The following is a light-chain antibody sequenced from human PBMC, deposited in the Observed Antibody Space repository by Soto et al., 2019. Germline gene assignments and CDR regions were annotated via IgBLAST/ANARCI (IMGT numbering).Light chain of an antibody. CDR1: SSDVGGYNY. V-gene: IGLV2-14*01. Sequence: QSVLTNPASVSGPPGQPIPFPCTETSSDVGGYNYVSWYQQHPVKAPKLMIYDVTNRPSGVSDRFSGSKSGNTASLTISGLQAEDESDYYCSSYTSSSFPYLFGTGTKFTV. CDR3: SSYTSSSFPYL. J-gene: IGLJ1*01. CDR2: DVT.